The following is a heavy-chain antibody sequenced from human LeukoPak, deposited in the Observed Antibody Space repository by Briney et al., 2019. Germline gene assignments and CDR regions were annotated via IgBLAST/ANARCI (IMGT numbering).Heavy chain of an antibody. V-gene: IGHV3-23*01. CDR1: GFTFSSYA. CDR3: AKDPSSGRH. D-gene: IGHD6-19*01. CDR2: LSGSGGST. J-gene: IGHJ4*02. Sequence: GGSLRLSCAASGFTFSSYAMSWVRQAPGKGLEWVSTLSGSGGSTYHADSVKGRFSISRDNSKNTLSLQMNSLRAEDTAVYYCAKDPSSGRHWGQGTLVTDSS.